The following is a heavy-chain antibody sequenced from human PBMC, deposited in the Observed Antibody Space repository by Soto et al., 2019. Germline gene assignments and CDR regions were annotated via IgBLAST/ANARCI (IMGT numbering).Heavy chain of an antibody. D-gene: IGHD2-8*02. CDR2: ISGSGGST. Sequence: GGALRLSCAASGFTFSSYAMSWVRQAPGKGLEWVSAISGSGGSTYYADSVKGRFTISRDNSKNTLYLQMNSLRAEDTAVYHCAKDLDYWWLDTWGEGTLVTVSS. CDR1: GFTFSSYA. J-gene: IGHJ5*02. V-gene: IGHV3-23*01. CDR3: AKDLDYWWLDT.